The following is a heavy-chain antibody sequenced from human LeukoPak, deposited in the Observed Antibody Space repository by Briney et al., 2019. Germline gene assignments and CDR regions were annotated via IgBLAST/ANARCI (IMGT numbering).Heavy chain of an antibody. CDR3: AKDQGGDYDYYYYGMDV. J-gene: IGHJ6*02. V-gene: IGHV3-30*18. Sequence: GGSLRLSCAASGFTFSSYGMHWVRQAPGKGLEWVAVISYDGSNKYYADSVKGRLTISRDNSKNTLYLQMNSLRAEDTAVYYCAKDQGGDYDYYYYGMDVWGQGTTVTVSS. D-gene: IGHD4-17*01. CDR1: GFTFSSYG. CDR2: ISYDGSNK.